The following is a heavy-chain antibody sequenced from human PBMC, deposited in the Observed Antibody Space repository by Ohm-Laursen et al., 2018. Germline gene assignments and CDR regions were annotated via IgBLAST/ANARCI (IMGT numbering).Heavy chain of an antibody. CDR1: GGSVSSGSYY. J-gene: IGHJ5*02. CDR3: ARGYNNNWFDP. CDR2: IYYSGST. Sequence: GTLSLTCTVSGGSVSSGSYYWSWIRQPPGKGLEWIGYIYYSGSTNYNPSLKSRVTISVDTSKNQFSLKLSSVTAADTAVYCCARGYNNNWFDPWGQGTLVTVSS. V-gene: IGHV4-61*01. D-gene: IGHD1-14*01.